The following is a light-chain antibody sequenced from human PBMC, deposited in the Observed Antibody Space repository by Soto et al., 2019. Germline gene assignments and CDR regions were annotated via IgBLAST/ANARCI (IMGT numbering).Light chain of an antibody. CDR3: SSYTSSSTSLV. V-gene: IGLV2-14*01. CDR1: SSDVGGYNY. CDR2: DVS. Sequence: QSALTQPASVSGSPGQSITISCTGTSSDVGGYNYVSWYQQHPGKAPKLMIYDVSNRPSGVSNRVSGSKSGNTASLTISGLQAEDEADYYCSSYTSSSTSLVFGGGTKLTVL. J-gene: IGLJ2*01.